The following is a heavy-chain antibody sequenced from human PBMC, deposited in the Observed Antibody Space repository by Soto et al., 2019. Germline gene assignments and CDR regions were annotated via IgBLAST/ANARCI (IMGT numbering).Heavy chain of an antibody. V-gene: IGHV4-34*01. Sequence: SETLSLTCAVYGGSGGSFSGYYWSWIRQPPGKGLEWIGEINHSGSTNYNPSLKSRVTISVDTSKNQFSLKLTSVTAADTAMYYCARHPDYSDNSCYSFFGTFDISGQRTPLPVS. CDR1: GGSGGSFSGYY. D-gene: IGHD3-22*01. J-gene: IGHJ3*02. CDR2: INHSGST. CDR3: ARHPDYSDNSCYSFFGTFDI.